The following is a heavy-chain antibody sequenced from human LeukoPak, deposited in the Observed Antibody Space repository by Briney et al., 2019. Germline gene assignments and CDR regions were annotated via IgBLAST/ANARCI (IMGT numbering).Heavy chain of an antibody. D-gene: IGHD3-22*01. CDR3: ARVTTGGYYNC. J-gene: IGHJ4*02. V-gene: IGHV4-61*02. CDR1: GGSISSGSYY. CDR2: IYTSGST. Sequence: SQTLSLTCTVSGGSISSGSYYWSWIRQPAGKGLEWIGRIYTSGSTNYNPSLKSRVTISVDTSKNQFSLKLSFVTAADTAVYYCARVTTGGYYNCWGQGTLVTVSS.